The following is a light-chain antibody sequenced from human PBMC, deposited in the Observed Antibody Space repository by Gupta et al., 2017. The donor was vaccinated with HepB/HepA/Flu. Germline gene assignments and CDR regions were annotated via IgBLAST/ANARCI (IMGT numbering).Light chain of an antibody. Sequence: EIVLTQSPGTLSLSPGERATLSCRASQSVSSSYLAWYQQKPGQAPRLLIYGASSRATGIPDRFSGSGSGTDFTLTISRLEPEDFAVYYCQQYCSSPSTFGQGTXVEIK. J-gene: IGKJ1*01. CDR1: QSVSSSY. CDR2: GAS. CDR3: QQYCSSPST. V-gene: IGKV3-20*01.